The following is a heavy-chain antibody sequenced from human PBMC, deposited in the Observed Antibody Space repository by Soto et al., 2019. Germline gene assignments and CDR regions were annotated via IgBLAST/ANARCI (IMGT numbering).Heavy chain of an antibody. J-gene: IGHJ5*02. CDR1: GGTFSSYT. CDR3: ARAPLLVEMEWFDP. CDR2: IIPILGIA. Sequence: ASVKVSCKASGGTFSSYTISWVRQAPGQGLEWMGRIIPILGIANYAQKFQGRVTITADKSTSTAYMELSSLRSEDTAVYYCARAPLLVEMEWFDPWGQGTLVTVSS. D-gene: IGHD6-6*01. V-gene: IGHV1-69*02.